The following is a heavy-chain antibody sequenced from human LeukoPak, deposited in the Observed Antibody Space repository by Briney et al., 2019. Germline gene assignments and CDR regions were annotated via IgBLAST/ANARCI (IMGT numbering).Heavy chain of an antibody. CDR2: ISSSSTTI. CDR3: ARDEMAVTAPFNY. D-gene: IGHD2-21*02. V-gene: IGHV3-48*02. Sequence: PGGSLRLSCAASGFTFSSYSVNWVRQAPGKGLEWVSYISSSSTTIYYADSVKGRFSISRDNAKNSLYLQLNSLRDEDTAVYYCARDEMAVTAPFNYWGQGTLVSVSS. J-gene: IGHJ4*02. CDR1: GFTFSSYS.